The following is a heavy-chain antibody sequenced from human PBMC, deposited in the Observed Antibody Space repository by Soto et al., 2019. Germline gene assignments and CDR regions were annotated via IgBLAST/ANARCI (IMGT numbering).Heavy chain of an antibody. CDR3: AKVYGDYVGCYYYGMDV. J-gene: IGHJ6*02. V-gene: IGHV3-23*01. CDR1: GFTFSSYA. Sequence: EVQLLESGGGLVQPGGSLRLSCAASGFTFSSYAMSWVRQAPGKGLEWVSAISGSGGSTYYADSVKGRFTISRDNSKNTVYLKMNILRAEDTAGYYCAKVYGDYVGCYYYGMDVWGQGTTVTVSS. D-gene: IGHD4-17*01. CDR2: ISGSGGST.